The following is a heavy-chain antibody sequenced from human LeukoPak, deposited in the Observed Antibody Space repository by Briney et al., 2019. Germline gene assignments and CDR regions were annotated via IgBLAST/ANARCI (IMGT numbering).Heavy chain of an antibody. J-gene: IGHJ4*02. D-gene: IGHD6-19*01. Sequence: GGSLRLSCAASGFTFSSYAISWVRQAPGKGLEWVSSISSSSSYIYYADSVKGRFTISRDNAKNSLYLQMNSLRAEDTAVYYCARDLPQVYSSGWYPYDYWGQGTLVTVSS. CDR3: ARDLPQVYSSGWYPYDY. V-gene: IGHV3-21*01. CDR2: ISSSSSYI. CDR1: GFTFSSYA.